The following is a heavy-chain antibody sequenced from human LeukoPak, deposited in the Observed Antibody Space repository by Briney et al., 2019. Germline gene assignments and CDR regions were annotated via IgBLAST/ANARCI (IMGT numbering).Heavy chain of an antibody. D-gene: IGHD6-19*01. J-gene: IGHJ4*02. Sequence: ASVKVSCKASGYTFTSYGITWVRQAPGQGLEWMGWISAYNGNTNYAQKLQGRVTMTTDTSTSTAYMELSSLRSEDTAVYYCARDPYTGYSSGWSFDYWGQGTLVTVSS. CDR3: ARDPYTGYSSGWSFDY. CDR2: ISAYNGNT. V-gene: IGHV1-18*01. CDR1: GYTFTSYG.